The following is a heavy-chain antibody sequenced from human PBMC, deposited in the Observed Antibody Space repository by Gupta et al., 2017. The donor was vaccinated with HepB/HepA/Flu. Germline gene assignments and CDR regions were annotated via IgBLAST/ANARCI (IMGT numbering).Heavy chain of an antibody. CDR2: IYTGGTT. CDR1: GFTVSGNY. D-gene: IGHD3-10*01. Sequence: EVQLVESGGDLIQPGGSLRLSCAASGFTVSGNYMSWVRQAPGKGLEWLSGIYTGGTTYYADSVKGRFTISRDNSKNTLYLQVNSLRAEDTAVYYCATSGGLGPGRQLEYWGQGTLVTVSS. V-gene: IGHV3-53*01. J-gene: IGHJ4*02. CDR3: ATSGGLGPGRQLEY.